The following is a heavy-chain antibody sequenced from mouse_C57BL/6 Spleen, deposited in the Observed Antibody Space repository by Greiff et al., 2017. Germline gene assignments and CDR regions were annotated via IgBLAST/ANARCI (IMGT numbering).Heavy chain of an antibody. J-gene: IGHJ2*01. V-gene: IGHV1-64*01. Sequence: QVQLQQPGAELVKPGASVKLSCKASGYTFTSYWMHWVKQRPGQGLEWIGMIHPNSGSTHYNEKFKSKATLTVDKSSSTAYMQLSSLTSEDSAVYYCARGSNYNYFGYWGQGTTLTVS. D-gene: IGHD2-5*01. CDR1: GYTFTSYW. CDR2: IHPNSGST. CDR3: ARGSNYNYFGY.